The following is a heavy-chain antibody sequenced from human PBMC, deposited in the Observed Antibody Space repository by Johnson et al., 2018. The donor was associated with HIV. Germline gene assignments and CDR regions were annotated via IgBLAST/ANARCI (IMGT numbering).Heavy chain of an antibody. D-gene: IGHD3-22*01. Sequence: VQLVESGGGVVRPGGSLRLSCAASGFTFDDYGMSWVRQAPGKGLEWVSGIYWNGGSTGYADSVKGRFTISRDNAKNSLYLQMNSLRAEDTALYYCARDWDYYDSSGYYYANMVDAFDVWGQGTVVTVSS. CDR2: IYWNGGST. CDR1: GFTFDDYG. J-gene: IGHJ3*01. CDR3: ARDWDYYDSSGYYYANMVDAFDV. V-gene: IGHV3-20*04.